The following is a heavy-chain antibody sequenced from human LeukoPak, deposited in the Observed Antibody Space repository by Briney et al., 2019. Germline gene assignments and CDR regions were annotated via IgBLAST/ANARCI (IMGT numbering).Heavy chain of an antibody. J-gene: IGHJ4*02. D-gene: IGHD2-2*01. V-gene: IGHV3-23*01. CDR1: GFTFSIYA. CDR3: ARDFLRDTPAAIPIAY. CDR2: ISDRLDEV. Sequence: GPLRLSCAASGFTFSIYAMSWVRQAPGKGLEWVSGISDRLDEVYYAGSVKGRFTISRDNPKNTLYLELNSLRVEDTAVYYCARDFLRDTPAAIPIAYWGQGILITVSS.